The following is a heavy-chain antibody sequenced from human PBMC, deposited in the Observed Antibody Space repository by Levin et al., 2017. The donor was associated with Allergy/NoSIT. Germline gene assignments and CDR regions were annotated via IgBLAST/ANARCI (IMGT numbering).Heavy chain of an antibody. CDR3: AKELRDRSRGSYGN. D-gene: IGHD1-26*01. CDR2: ISGSDGST. J-gene: IGHJ4*02. CDR1: GITFRYYA. Sequence: QSGGSLRLSCVASGITFRYYAMSWVRQAPGKGLEWVSAISGSDGSTYYVDSVKGRFTISRDNSKNTLYLQMNSLRVEDTAIYYCAKELRDRSRGSYGNWGQGTLVTVSS. V-gene: IGHV3-23*01.